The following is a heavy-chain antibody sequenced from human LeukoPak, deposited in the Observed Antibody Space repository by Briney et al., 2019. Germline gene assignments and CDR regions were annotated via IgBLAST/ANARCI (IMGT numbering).Heavy chain of an antibody. CDR3: ARLSNDYGDYAGYWYFDL. CDR2: IYYSGST. D-gene: IGHD4-17*01. V-gene: IGHV4-39*01. CDR1: GGSISSSSYY. J-gene: IGHJ2*01. Sequence: SETLSLTCTVSGGSISSSSYYWGWIRQPPGKGLEWIGSIYYSGSTYYNPSLKSRVTISVDTSKNQFSLKLSPVTAADTAVYYCARLSNDYGDYAGYWYFDLWGRGTLVTVSS.